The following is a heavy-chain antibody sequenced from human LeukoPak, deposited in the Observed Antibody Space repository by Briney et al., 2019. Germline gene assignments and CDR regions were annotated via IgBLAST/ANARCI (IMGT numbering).Heavy chain of an antibody. D-gene: IGHD2-15*01. J-gene: IGHJ4*02. Sequence: TGGSLRLSCAASGFTFSSYGMHWVRQAPGKGLEWVAVISYDGSNKYYADSVKGRFTISRDNSKNTLYLQMNSLRAEDTAVYYCARDYCSGSSCYSEGYWGQGTLVTVSS. CDR3: ARDYCSGSSCYSEGY. CDR1: GFTFSSYG. V-gene: IGHV3-30*03. CDR2: ISYDGSNK.